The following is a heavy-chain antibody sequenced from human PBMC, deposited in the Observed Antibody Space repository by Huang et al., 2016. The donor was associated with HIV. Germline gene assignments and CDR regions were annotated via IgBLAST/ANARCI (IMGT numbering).Heavy chain of an antibody. CDR2: LSYTGST. CDR1: GASLNKFY. Sequence: QVRLQESGPGLVRPSEPLSLTCNVSGASLNKFYWNWIRQSPGKGLEWIDYLSYTGSTTYNPSLKSRVTIFQDTSKNQCSLKLTSVTAADTAVYYCARAFPSGALDYWGQGTLVTVSS. CDR3: ARAFPSGALDY. V-gene: IGHV4-59*01. J-gene: IGHJ4*02.